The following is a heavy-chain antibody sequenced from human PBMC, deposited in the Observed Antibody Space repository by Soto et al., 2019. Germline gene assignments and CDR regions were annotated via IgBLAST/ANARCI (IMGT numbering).Heavy chain of an antibody. Sequence: SETLSLTCTVSGGSISSYYWSWIRQPRGKGLEWIGYIYYSGSTNYNPSLKSRVTISVDTSKNQFSLKLSSVTAADTAVYYCARQLTILEWHITGNWFDPWGQGTLVTVSS. J-gene: IGHJ5*02. CDR3: ARQLTILEWHITGNWFDP. CDR2: IYYSGST. V-gene: IGHV4-59*08. D-gene: IGHD2-15*01. CDR1: GGSISSYY.